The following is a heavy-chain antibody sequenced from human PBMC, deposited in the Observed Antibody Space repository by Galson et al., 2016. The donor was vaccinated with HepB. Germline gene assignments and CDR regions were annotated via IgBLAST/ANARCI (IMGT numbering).Heavy chain of an antibody. CDR3: AGGPGWTEDY. Sequence: SLRLSCAASGFSSSSYWMNWVRRAPGKGLPWVANIHKDGSAIHYVDSLKGRFTTSRDNAKNSLYLQMDSLRAEATAGYYCAGGPGWTEDYWGQGTGVTVSS. D-gene: IGHD2-15*01. CDR1: GFSSSSYW. V-gene: IGHV3-7*03. J-gene: IGHJ4*02. CDR2: IHKDGSAI.